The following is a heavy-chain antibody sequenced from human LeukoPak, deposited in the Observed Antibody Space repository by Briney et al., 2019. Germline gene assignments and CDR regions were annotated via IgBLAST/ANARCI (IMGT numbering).Heavy chain of an antibody. V-gene: IGHV3-23*01. D-gene: IGHD2-15*01. J-gene: IGHJ4*02. CDR2: ISGSGGST. Sequence: PGGSLRLSCAASGFTFSSYAMSWVRQAPGKGLEWVSAISGSGGSTYYADSVKGRFTISRDNSKNTLYLKMNSLRAEDTAVYYCANRYCSGGSCYHFDYWGQGTLVTVSS. CDR1: GFTFSSYA. CDR3: ANRYCSGGSCYHFDY.